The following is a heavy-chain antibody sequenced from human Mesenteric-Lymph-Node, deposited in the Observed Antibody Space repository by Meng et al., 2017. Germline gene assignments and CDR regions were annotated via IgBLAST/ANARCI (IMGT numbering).Heavy chain of an antibody. CDR2: ISSSSSYI. V-gene: IGHV3-21*01. D-gene: IGHD2-15*01. CDR1: GFTFSSYS. CDR3: ARDHGGGYCSGGSCGDVDY. J-gene: IGHJ4*02. Sequence: GESLKISCAASGFTFSSYSMNWVRQAPGKGLEWVSSISSSSSYIYYADSVKGRFTISRDNAKNSLYLQMNSLRAEDTAVYYCARDHGGGYCSGGSCGDVDYWGQGTLVTVSS.